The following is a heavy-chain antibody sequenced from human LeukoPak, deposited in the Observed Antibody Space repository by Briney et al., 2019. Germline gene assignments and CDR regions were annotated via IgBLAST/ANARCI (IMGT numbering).Heavy chain of an antibody. CDR1: GGTFSSYA. V-gene: IGHV1-69*06. CDR3: AREQGYSSNWFDSGDAFDI. CDR2: IIPIFGST. J-gene: IGHJ3*02. D-gene: IGHD6-13*01. Sequence: ASVKVSCKASGGTFSSYAIFWVRQAPGQGLEWMGGIIPIFGSTNYAQKFQGRVTITADKSTSTAYMELSRLRSEDTAVYYCAREQGYSSNWFDSGDAFDIWGQGTMVTVSS.